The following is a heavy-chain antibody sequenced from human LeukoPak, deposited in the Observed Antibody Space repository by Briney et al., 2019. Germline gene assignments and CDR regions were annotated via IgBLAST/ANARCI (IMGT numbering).Heavy chain of an antibody. Sequence: SETLSLTCTVSGGSIRSSSYYWDWIRQPPGKGLEWIGTIYYSGNTYYNPSLKSRVTISVDTSKNQFSLKLSSVTAADTAVYYCARQLGYCSSTSCYADKVDYWGQGTLVTVSS. D-gene: IGHD2-2*01. V-gene: IGHV4-39*01. CDR3: ARQLGYCSSTSCYADKVDY. CDR1: GGSIRSSSYY. CDR2: IYYSGNT. J-gene: IGHJ4*02.